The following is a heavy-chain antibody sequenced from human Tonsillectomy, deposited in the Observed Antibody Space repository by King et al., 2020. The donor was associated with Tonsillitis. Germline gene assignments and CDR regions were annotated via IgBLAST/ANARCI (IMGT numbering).Heavy chain of an antibody. CDR2: MNHSGSI. Sequence: VQLQQWGAGLLKPSETLSLTCDVYGGSFSGYYWSWIRQPPGKGLEWIGEMNHSGSINWNPSLKSRVTISLDTFKNQFSLKLTSVTAADTAVYYCARATWPLDYWGQGTLVTVSS. D-gene: IGHD5-12*01. V-gene: IGHV4-34*01. CDR1: GGSFSGYY. CDR3: ARATWPLDY. J-gene: IGHJ4*02.